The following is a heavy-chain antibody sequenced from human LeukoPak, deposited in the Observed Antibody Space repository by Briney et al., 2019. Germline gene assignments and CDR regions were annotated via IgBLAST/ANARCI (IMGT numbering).Heavy chain of an antibody. J-gene: IGHJ4*02. CDR1: GYTLTGYY. Sequence: GASVKVSCKASGYTLTGYYMHWVRQAPGQGLEWMGWINPNSGGTNYAQKFQGRVTMTRDTSISTAYMELSRLRSDDTAVCYCARVAEMATITEGFDYWGQGTLVTVSS. D-gene: IGHD5-24*01. CDR2: INPNSGGT. CDR3: ARVAEMATITEGFDY. V-gene: IGHV1-2*02.